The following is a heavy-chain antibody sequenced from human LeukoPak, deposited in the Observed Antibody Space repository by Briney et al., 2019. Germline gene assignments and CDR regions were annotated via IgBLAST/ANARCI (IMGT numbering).Heavy chain of an antibody. D-gene: IGHD6-13*01. Sequence: SETLSLTCTVSGGSISSGGYYWSWIRQHPGKGLEWIGYIYYSGSTYYNPSLKSRVTISVDTSKNQFSLKLSSVTAADTAVYYCARRVAPIADAFDIWGQGTMVTVSS. CDR3: ARRVAPIADAFDI. J-gene: IGHJ3*02. CDR2: IYYSGST. CDR1: GGSISSGGYY. V-gene: IGHV4-31*03.